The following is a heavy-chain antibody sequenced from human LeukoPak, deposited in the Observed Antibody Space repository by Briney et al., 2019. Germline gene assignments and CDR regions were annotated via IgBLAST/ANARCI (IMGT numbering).Heavy chain of an antibody. D-gene: IGHD3-22*01. V-gene: IGHV1-8*01. CDR1: GYTFTSHD. CDR3: ARVPAPYAYDTSGYDS. Sequence: ASVKVSCKASGYTFTSHDINWVRQATGQGLEWMGWMNPNSGNTGYAQKFQGRVTMTRNTSISTAYMELSSLRSEDTAVYYCARVPAPYAYDTSGYDSWGQGTLVTVSS. J-gene: IGHJ4*02. CDR2: MNPNSGNT.